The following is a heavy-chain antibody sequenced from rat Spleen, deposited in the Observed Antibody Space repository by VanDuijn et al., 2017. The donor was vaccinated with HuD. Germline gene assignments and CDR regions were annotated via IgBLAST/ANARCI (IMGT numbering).Heavy chain of an antibody. V-gene: IGHV5-27*01. Sequence: EVQLVESGGGLVQPGRSLKLSCAASGFTFSNYYMAWVRQAPTKGLEWVAYISTGGGSTYYRDSVKGRFTISRDNAKSTLYLQMDSLRSEDTATYYCTTEGTTGMPFDYWGQGVMVTVSS. D-gene: IGHD1-7*01. J-gene: IGHJ2*01. CDR1: GFTFSNYY. CDR3: TTEGTTGMPFDY. CDR2: ISTGGGST.